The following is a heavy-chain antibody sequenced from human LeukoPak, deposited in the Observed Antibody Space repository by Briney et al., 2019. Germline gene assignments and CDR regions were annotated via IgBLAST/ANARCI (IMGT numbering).Heavy chain of an antibody. CDR2: IKNKANSYAT. J-gene: IGHJ3*01. V-gene: IGHV3-72*01. CDR3: ARVPWV. CDR1: GFNFSDHY. Sequence: PGGSLRLSCAASGFNFSDHYMDWVRQAPGKGLEWVGRIKNKANSYATEYAAFVKGRFTISRDESKNSLYLRINSLKTEDTAVYYCARVPWVWGQGTMVTVSS.